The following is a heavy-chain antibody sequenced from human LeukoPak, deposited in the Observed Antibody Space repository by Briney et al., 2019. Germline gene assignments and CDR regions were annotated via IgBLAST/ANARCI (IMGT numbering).Heavy chain of an antibody. D-gene: IGHD4-23*01. CDR3: ARFSGNSRKYYFDY. V-gene: IGHV3-7*01. CDR2: IKQDGSEK. J-gene: IGHJ4*02. CDR1: GFSFNNYR. Sequence: GGSLRLSCVASGFSFNNYRMTWVRQAPGKGLEWVANIKQDGSEKQYVDSVKGRFAISRDNAKKSLYLQMNSLRAEDTAVYYCARFSGNSRKYYFDYWGQGTLVTVSS.